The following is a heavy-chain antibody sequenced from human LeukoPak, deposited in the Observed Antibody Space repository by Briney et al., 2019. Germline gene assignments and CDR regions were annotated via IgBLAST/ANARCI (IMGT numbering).Heavy chain of an antibody. CDR2: IYYSGST. J-gene: IGHJ4*02. D-gene: IGHD7-27*01. CDR3: ARENWVFDY. CDR1: GGSISSYY. V-gene: IGHV4-59*12. Sequence: SETLSLTCTVSGGSISSYYWSWIRQPPGKGLEWIGYIYYSGSTNYNPSLKSRVTISVDTSKNQISLKVRSVTAADTAVYYCARENWVFDYWGQGILVTVSS.